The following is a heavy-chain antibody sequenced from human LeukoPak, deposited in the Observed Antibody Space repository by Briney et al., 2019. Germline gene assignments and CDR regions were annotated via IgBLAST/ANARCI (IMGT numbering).Heavy chain of an antibody. V-gene: IGHV5-51*01. D-gene: IGHD3-10*01. CDR3: ARHRGSGSSYFYYYGLDV. CDR1: GYRFANYW. CDR2: IYPSDSKT. J-gene: IGHJ6*02. Sequence: ECLKISCKSSGYRFANYWIGWVRQMPGKGLGWMAIIYPSDSKTRDRPSFQGQVTISADKSTGTAYLQWSTLKASETAIYYCARHRGSGSSYFYYYGLDVWGQGTTVTVSS.